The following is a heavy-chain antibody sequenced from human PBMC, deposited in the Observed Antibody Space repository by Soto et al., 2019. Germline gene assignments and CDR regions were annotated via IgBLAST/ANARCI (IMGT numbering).Heavy chain of an antibody. CDR3: ARGRLVKMQYWYFDL. J-gene: IGHJ2*01. CDR1: GYTFTSYE. V-gene: IGHV1-8*01. D-gene: IGHD6-19*01. Sequence: QVQLVQSGAEVKKPGASVKVSCKASGYTFTSYEINWVRQATGQGLEWMGWMNPNSGNTGYSQKFQGRVTMTRNTSISTAYMELSSLRSDDTAVYYCARGRLVKMQYWYFDLWGRGTLVTVSS. CDR2: MNPNSGNT.